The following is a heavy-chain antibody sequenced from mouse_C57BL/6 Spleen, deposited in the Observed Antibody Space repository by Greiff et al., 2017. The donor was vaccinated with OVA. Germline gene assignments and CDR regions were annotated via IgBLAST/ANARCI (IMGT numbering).Heavy chain of an antibody. J-gene: IGHJ3*01. V-gene: IGHV1-50*01. CDR3: ARIDYYGPFAY. Sequence: QVQLQQPGAELVKPGASVKLSCKASGYTFTSYWMQWVKQRPGQGLEWIGEIDPSDSYTNYNQKFKGKATLTVDTSSSTAYMQLSSLTSEDSAVYYCARIDYYGPFAYWGQGTLVTVSA. CDR1: GYTFTSYW. D-gene: IGHD1-1*01. CDR2: IDPSDSYT.